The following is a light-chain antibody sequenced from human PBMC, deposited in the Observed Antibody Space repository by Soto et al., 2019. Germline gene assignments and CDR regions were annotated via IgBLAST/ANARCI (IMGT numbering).Light chain of an antibody. J-gene: IGKJ5*01. CDR1: QSVSNY. CDR3: HHRTDTPSIT. CDR2: GAS. V-gene: IGKV3-11*02. Sequence: EIVLTQSPATLSLSPGETATLSCRASQSVSNYLAWYQHKPGQAPRLLIYGASNRATGISARISGSASGRNFSLTIISLEPQEPAGYYCHHRTDTPSITFGQGTQLEI.